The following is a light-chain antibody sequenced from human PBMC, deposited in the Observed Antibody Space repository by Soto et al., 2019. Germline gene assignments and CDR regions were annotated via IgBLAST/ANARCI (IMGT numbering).Light chain of an antibody. CDR2: GAS. J-gene: IGKJ1*01. Sequence: EIVMTQSPATLSVSPGERATLSGRASQSITRNLAWYQQSPGQAPRLLIYGASTRATGIPARFSGSGSGTEFTLTINSLQSEDFAVYYCQQYNNWPMWTFGQGTKVDI. V-gene: IGKV3-15*01. CDR1: QSITRN. CDR3: QQYNNWPMWT.